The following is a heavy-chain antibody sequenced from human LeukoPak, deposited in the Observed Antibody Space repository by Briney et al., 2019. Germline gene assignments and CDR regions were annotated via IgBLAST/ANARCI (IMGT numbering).Heavy chain of an antibody. D-gene: IGHD3-22*01. CDR2: INPDSGGT. Sequence: GASVKVSRKASGYTFTDYYLHWVRQAPGQSLEWMGWINPDSGGTGSAQKFLTRVTMTRDTSTSTAYMELSSLRSDDTAIYYCTRDYYDTRGYYYGGYWGQGTLVTVSS. CDR3: TRDYYDTRGYYYGGY. J-gene: IGHJ4*02. V-gene: IGHV1-2*02. CDR1: GYTFTDYY.